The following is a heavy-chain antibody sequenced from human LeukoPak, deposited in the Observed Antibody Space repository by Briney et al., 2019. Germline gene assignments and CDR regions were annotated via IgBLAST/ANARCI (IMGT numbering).Heavy chain of an antibody. V-gene: IGHV4-59*08. Sequence: SETLSLTCTASGGSISSYYWSWIRQPPGKGLEWIGYIYYSGSTNYNPSLKSRVTISVDTSKNQFSLKLSSVTAADTAVYYCASVCSGGSCYWGYFDYWGQGTLVTVSS. CDR3: ASVCSGGSCYWGYFDY. D-gene: IGHD2-15*01. J-gene: IGHJ4*02. CDR1: GGSISSYY. CDR2: IYYSGST.